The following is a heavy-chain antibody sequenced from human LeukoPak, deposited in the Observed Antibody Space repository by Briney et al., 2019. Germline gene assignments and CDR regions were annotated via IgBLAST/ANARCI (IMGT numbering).Heavy chain of an antibody. V-gene: IGHV4-59*11. CDR2: IYYSGST. CDR1: GGSISSHY. J-gene: IGHJ6*03. CDR3: ARENYMDV. Sequence: SETLSLTCTASGGSISSHYWSWIRQPPGKGLEWIGYIYYSGSTNYNPSLKSRVTISVDTSKNQFSLKLSSVTAADTAVYYCARENYMDVWGKGTTVTVSS.